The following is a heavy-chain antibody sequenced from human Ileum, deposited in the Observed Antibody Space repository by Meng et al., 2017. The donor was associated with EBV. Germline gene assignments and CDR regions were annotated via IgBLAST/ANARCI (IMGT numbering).Heavy chain of an antibody. Sequence: QGLLREPGPGLLQPPGALSLTAAVSGGFTSSSIWWLWVRQPPGKGLVWMGEIYQSGSTHYNPSLKSRVTISVHTSKNQFSLKLSSVTAADTAVYYCARDFGPHQLWYWGQGTLVTVSS. CDR3: ARDFGPHQLWY. CDR1: GGFTSSSIW. J-gene: IGHJ4*02. D-gene: IGHD3-16*01. V-gene: IGHV4-4*03. CDR2: IYQSGST.